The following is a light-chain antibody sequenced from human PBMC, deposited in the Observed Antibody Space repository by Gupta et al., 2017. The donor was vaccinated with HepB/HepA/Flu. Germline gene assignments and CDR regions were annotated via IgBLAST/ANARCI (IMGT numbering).Light chain of an antibody. CDR3: QKENHLRRT. Sequence: DVVLTQSPDSLAVSLGERATISCKSSQSLLDVSKNKTYLGWCQQKPGQPPKLLIYWASARSFGVPDRFSGSGSGTDFTITISRRQAEDVAIYYGQKENHLRRTFGPGTRVDIK. CDR1: QSLLDVSKNKTY. J-gene: IGKJ3*01. CDR2: WAS. V-gene: IGKV4-1*01.